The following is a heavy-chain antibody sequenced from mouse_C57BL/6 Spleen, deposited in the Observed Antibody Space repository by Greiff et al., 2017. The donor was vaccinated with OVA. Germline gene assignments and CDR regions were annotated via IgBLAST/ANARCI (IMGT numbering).Heavy chain of an antibody. J-gene: IGHJ1*03. V-gene: IGHV7-3*01. D-gene: IGHD4-1*02. CDR2: IRNKANGYTT. Sequence: EVKVEESGGGLVQPGGSLSLSCAASGFTFTDYYMSWVRQPPGKALEWLGFIRNKANGYTTEYSASVKGRFTISRDNSQSILYLQMNALRAEDSATYYCARSSNWDDWYFDVWGTGTTVTVSS. CDR3: ARSSNWDDWYFDV. CDR1: GFTFTDYY.